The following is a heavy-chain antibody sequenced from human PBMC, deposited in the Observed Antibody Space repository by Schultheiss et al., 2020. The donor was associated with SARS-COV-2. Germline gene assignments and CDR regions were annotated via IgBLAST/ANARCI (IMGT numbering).Heavy chain of an antibody. V-gene: IGHV1-69*10. CDR3: ASSAGRDGYNFRAFWFDP. Sequence: SVKVSCKASGGTFSSYAISWVRQAPGQGLEWMGWINPNSGGTNYAQKFQGRVTITADKSTSTAYMELSSLRSEDTAVYYCASSAGRDGYNFRAFWFDPWGQGTLVTVSS. J-gene: IGHJ5*02. CDR1: GGTFSSYA. CDR2: INPNSGGT. D-gene: IGHD5-24*01.